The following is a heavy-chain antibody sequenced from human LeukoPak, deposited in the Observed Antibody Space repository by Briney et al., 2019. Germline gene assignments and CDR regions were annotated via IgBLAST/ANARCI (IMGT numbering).Heavy chain of an antibody. J-gene: IGHJ4*02. CDR1: GGSIISYY. V-gene: IGHV4-59*08. CDR2: IYYSGST. Sequence: PSETLSLTCTVSGGSIISYYWSWIRQPPGKGLEWIGYIYYSGSTNYNPSLKSRVTISLETSKKQFSLKLISVTAADTAVYYCARGYSSTSGRPDYWGQGTLVTVSS. D-gene: IGHD6-19*01. CDR3: ARGYSSTSGRPDY.